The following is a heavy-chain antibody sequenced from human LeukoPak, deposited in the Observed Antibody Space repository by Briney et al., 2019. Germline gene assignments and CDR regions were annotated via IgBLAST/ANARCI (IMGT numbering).Heavy chain of an antibody. CDR1: GITFSSYA. CDR2: ISGSGGST. CDR3: ATYCSSISCRALDY. D-gene: IGHD2-2*01. Sequence: GGSLRLSCASGITFSSYAMSWVRQAPGKGLEWVSAISGSGGSTYYADSVKGRFTISRDNSKNTLYLQMNSLRAEDTAVYYCATYCSSISCRALDYWGQGTLVTVS. J-gene: IGHJ4*02. V-gene: IGHV3-23*01.